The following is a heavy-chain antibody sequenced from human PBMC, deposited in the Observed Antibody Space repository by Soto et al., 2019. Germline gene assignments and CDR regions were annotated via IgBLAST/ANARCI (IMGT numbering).Heavy chain of an antibody. CDR1: GGSISTSNW. D-gene: IGHD6-19*01. J-gene: IGHJ5*02. CDR3: ARRAVAGTSWFDP. CDR2: IYYSGRT. Sequence: SEPLSLTCAVSGGSISTSNWWNWVRQPPGEGLEWIGEIYYSGRTNFNQSLKSRVTISIDKSKNQVSLRLSSVTAADTAVYHCARRAVAGTSWFDPWGQGTQVT. V-gene: IGHV4-4*02.